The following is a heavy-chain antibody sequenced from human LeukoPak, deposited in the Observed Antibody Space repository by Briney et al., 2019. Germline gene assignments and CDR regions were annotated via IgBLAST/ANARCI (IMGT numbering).Heavy chain of an antibody. CDR3: TRDPRVVDY. J-gene: IGHJ4*02. Sequence: GGSLRLSCAASGFTFSSYAMTWVRQAPGKGLEWVSTISGSGGGTYYADSVKGRFTISRDNAKNSLYLQMNGLRAEDTAVYYCTRDPRVVDYWGQGTLVTVSS. CDR2: ISGSGGGT. D-gene: IGHD6-6*01. V-gene: IGHV3-23*01. CDR1: GFTFSSYA.